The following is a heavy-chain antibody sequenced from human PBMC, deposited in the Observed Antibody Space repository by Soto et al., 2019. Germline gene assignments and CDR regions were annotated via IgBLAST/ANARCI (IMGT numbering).Heavy chain of an antibody. V-gene: IGHV4-59*08. CDR1: GGSISSYS. Sequence: QVQLQESGPGLVKPSETLSLTCTVSGGSISSYSWSWIRQPPGKGLEWIGYIYYSGRTNYNPSLKSRVTISVDTSKNQFSLKLSSVTAADTAVYYCARGGDAYNYAWAKGLDYWGQGTLVTVSS. CDR3: ARGGDAYNYAWAKGLDY. CDR2: IYYSGRT. J-gene: IGHJ4*02. D-gene: IGHD3-16*01.